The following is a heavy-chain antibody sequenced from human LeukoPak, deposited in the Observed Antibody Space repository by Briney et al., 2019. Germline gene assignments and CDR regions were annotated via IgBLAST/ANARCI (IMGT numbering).Heavy chain of an antibody. J-gene: IGHJ4*02. CDR1: GFTFSSYG. D-gene: IGHD2-21*01. V-gene: IGHV3-30*02. CDR3: AKEDCGGDCRSYYFDY. Sequence: GGSLRLSCAASGFTFSSYGMHWVRQAPGKWLEWVAFIRYDGSNKYYADSVKGRFTISRDNSKNTLYLQMNSLRAEDTAVYYCAKEDCGGDCRSYYFDYWGQGTLVTVSS. CDR2: IRYDGSNK.